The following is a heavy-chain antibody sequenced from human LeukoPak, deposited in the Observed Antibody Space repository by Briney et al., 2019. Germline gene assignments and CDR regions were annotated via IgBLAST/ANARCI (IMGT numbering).Heavy chain of an antibody. CDR1: GFTFSSYA. CDR3: AKSGRWKGIVVVPAAIDWGADY. D-gene: IGHD2-2*02. Sequence: PGGSLRLSCAASGFTFSSYAMSWVRQAPGKGLEWVSAISGSGGSTYYADSVKGRFTISRDNSKNTLYLQMNSLRAEDTAVYYCAKSGRWKGIVVVPAAIDWGADYWGQGTLVTVSS. J-gene: IGHJ4*02. V-gene: IGHV3-23*01. CDR2: ISGSGGST.